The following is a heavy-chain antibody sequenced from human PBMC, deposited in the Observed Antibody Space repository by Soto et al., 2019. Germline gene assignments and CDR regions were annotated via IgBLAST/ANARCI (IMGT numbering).Heavy chain of an antibody. J-gene: IGHJ4*02. V-gene: IGHV4-30-4*01. CDR2: IYYSGST. Sequence: QVQLQESGPGLVKPSQTLSLTCTVSGGSITSGDYYWTWIRQPPGKGLEWIGYIYYSGSTYYNPSLKSRVIISGDTSKNQLSPKLSSVTAADTAVYYWARTDGSGFPREYWGQGTLVTVSS. D-gene: IGHD3-10*01. CDR1: GGSITSGDYY. CDR3: ARTDGSGFPREY.